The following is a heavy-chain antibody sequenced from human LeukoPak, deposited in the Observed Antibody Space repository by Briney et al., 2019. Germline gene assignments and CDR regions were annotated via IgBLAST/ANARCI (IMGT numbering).Heavy chain of an antibody. CDR1: GASTSTNSYF. CDR2: IYYSGRT. Sequence: SETPSLTCSVSGASTSTNSYFWGWVRQPPGEGLEWIGNIYYSGRTYYSPSLKSRVTMSLDTSKNQFSLKLSSVTAADTAVYYCARGRPYTGNYHFDYWGQGTLVTVSS. CDR3: ARGRPYTGNYHFDY. V-gene: IGHV4-39*01. D-gene: IGHD1-26*01. J-gene: IGHJ4*02.